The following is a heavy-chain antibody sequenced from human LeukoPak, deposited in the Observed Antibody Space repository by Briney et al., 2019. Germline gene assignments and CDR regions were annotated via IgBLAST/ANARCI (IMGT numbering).Heavy chain of an antibody. CDR3: ARDSIPAAAARVPDY. CDR2: ISSSSSYI. J-gene: IGHJ4*02. D-gene: IGHD6-13*01. Sequence: GGSLRLSCAASGFTFSSYSMNWVRQAPGKGLEWVSSISSSSSYIYYADSVKGRFTISRDNAKNSLYLQMNSLRAQDTAVYYCARDSIPAAAARVPDYWGRGTLVTVSS. CDR1: GFTFSSYS. V-gene: IGHV3-21*01.